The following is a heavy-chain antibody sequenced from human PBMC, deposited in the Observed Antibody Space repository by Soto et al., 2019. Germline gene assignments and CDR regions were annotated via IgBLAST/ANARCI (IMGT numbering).Heavy chain of an antibody. V-gene: IGHV3-13*01. CDR1: GFTFSSYD. CDR2: IGTAGDT. Sequence: GGSLRLSCAASGFTFSSYDMHWVRQATGKGLEWVSAIGTAGDTYYPGSVKGRFTISRENAKNTLYLQMNSLRAGDTVVYYCAGGDYFYILTGYTDYCGMDVFGQGATVTVSS. CDR3: AGGDYFYILTGYTDYCGMDV. J-gene: IGHJ6*02. D-gene: IGHD3-9*01.